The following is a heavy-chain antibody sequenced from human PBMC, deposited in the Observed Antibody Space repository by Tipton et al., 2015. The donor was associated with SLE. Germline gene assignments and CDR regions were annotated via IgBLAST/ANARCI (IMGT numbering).Heavy chain of an antibody. D-gene: IGHD6-13*01. J-gene: IGHJ4*02. Sequence: SLRLSCVASGFTFSSYWMSWVRQAPGKGLEWVANIKQDGSEKYYVDSVKGRFTISRDNAKNSLYLQMNSLRAEDTAVYYCAREPQLTPTDYWGQGTLVTVSS. CDR2: IKQDGSEK. V-gene: IGHV3-7*01. CDR3: AREPQLTPTDY. CDR1: GFTFSSYW.